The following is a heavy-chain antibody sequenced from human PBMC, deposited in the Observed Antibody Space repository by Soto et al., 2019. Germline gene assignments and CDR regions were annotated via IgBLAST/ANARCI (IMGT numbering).Heavy chain of an antibody. CDR1: GYTFTSYG. Sequence: ASVKVSCKASGYTFTSYGISWVRQAPGQGLEWMGWISAYNGNTNYAQKLQGRVTITTDTSTSTANMELRSLIFDDTAVYYCARVFCLIYFFWSGYLISPRYYYYYGMDVWGQGTRVTVS. CDR2: ISAYNGNT. J-gene: IGHJ6*02. D-gene: IGHD3-3*01. CDR3: ARVFCLIYFFWSGYLISPRYYYYYGMDV. V-gene: IGHV1-18*01.